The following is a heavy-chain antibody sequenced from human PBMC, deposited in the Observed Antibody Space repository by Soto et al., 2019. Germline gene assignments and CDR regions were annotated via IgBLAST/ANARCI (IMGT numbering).Heavy chain of an antibody. D-gene: IGHD6-13*01. CDR3: ARYRREAVAGYTLDN. J-gene: IGHJ4*02. CDR2: VYNSGST. V-gene: IGHV4-59*01. Sequence: PSETLSLTCTVSGGSISSNYWTWIRQPPGEGLEWIGYVYNSGSTNYNPSLKSRVTISEDTSKSQFSLKVNSMTAADTAVYYCARYRREAVAGYTLDNWGQGMLVTVSS. CDR1: GGSISSNY.